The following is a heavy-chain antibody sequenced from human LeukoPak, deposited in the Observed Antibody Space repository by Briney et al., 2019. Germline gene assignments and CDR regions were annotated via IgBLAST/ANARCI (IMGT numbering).Heavy chain of an antibody. Sequence: SVKVPCKASGGTFSSYAISWVRQPPGQGLEWMGRIIPIFGTANYAQKFQGRVTITTDESTSTAYMELSSLSSEDTAVYYCASGSYVRYFDYWGQGTLVTVSS. V-gene: IGHV1-69*05. CDR2: IIPIFGTA. CDR3: ASGSYVRYFDY. J-gene: IGHJ4*02. D-gene: IGHD1-26*01. CDR1: GGTFSSYA.